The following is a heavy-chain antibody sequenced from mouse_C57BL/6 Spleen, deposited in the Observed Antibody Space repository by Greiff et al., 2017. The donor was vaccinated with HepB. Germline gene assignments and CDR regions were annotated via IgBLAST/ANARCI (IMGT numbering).Heavy chain of an antibody. V-gene: IGHV1-80*01. J-gene: IGHJ1*03. CDR2: IYPGDGDT. Sequence: VQLQESGAELVKPGASVKISCKASGYAFSSYWMNWVKQRPGKGLEWIGQIYPGDGDTNYNGKFKGKATLTADKSSSTAYMQLSSLTSEDSAVYFCARRAVVSYEGYFDVWGTGTTVTVSS. D-gene: IGHD1-1*01. CDR1: GYAFSSYW. CDR3: ARRAVVSYEGYFDV.